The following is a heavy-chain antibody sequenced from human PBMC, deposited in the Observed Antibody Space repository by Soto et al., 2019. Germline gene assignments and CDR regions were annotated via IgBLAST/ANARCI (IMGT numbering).Heavy chain of an antibody. CDR3: ASSPGSSWYSFDY. J-gene: IGHJ4*02. Sequence: ASVKVSCKASGGTFSSYAISWVRQAPGQGLEWMGGIIPIFGTANYAQKFQGRVTITADESTSTAYMELSSLRSEDTAVYYCASSPGSSWYSFDYWGQGTLVTVSS. CDR1: GGTFSSYA. V-gene: IGHV1-69*13. D-gene: IGHD6-13*01. CDR2: IIPIFGTA.